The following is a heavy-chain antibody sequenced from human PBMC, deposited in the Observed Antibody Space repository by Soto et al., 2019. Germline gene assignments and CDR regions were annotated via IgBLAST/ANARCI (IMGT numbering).Heavy chain of an antibody. CDR2: INSDGSSI. CDR3: TRGASGYGNFDY. Sequence: EVQLVESGGGVVQPGGSLRLSCAASGFSFSTWMHWVRQAPGKGLVWLSRINSDGSSITYADSVKGRFIVSRDNAKNTLYLQRNSLPAEDTAVYYCTRGASGYGNFDYWGQGVLLTVS. CDR1: GFSFSTW. D-gene: IGHD5-12*01. V-gene: IGHV3-74*01. J-gene: IGHJ4*02.